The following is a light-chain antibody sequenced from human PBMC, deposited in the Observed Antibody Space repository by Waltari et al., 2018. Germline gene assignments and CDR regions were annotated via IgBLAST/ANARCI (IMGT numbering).Light chain of an antibody. CDR2: NVK. J-gene: IGLJ1*01. Sequence: QSALTQPASVSGSPGQSLPISCIGTTSDSRGSNYVSWYQQHPGKAPQVIIYNVKNQPSGVSDRFSGSKSGNTASLTISGLQAEDEADYFCCLYASSYTPFFVFGTGTKLTVL. CDR3: CLYASSYTPFFV. CDR1: TSDSRGSNY. V-gene: IGLV2-14*03.